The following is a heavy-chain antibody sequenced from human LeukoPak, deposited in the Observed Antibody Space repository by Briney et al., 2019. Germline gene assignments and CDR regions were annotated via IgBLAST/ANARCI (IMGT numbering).Heavy chain of an antibody. Sequence: SETLSLTCTVSGGSISSYYWSWIRQPPVKGLEWIGYIYYSGSTNYNPSLKSRVTISVDTSKNQFSLKLSSVTAADTAVYYCARAVGKWLFPGGFDPWGQGTLVTVSS. CDR1: GGSISSYY. CDR2: IYYSGST. D-gene: IGHD3-22*01. V-gene: IGHV4-59*01. CDR3: ARAVGKWLFPGGFDP. J-gene: IGHJ5*02.